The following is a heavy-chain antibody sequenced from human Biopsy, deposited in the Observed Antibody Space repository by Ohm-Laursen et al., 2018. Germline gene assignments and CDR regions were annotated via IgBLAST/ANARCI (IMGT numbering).Heavy chain of an antibody. CDR1: GGSFTGHY. V-gene: IGHV4-59*11. Sequence: SGTLSLTCTVSGGSFTGHYWTWIRQPPGKGLEWIGHISHTGYTSYKPSLKSRVTIPLDTSRKHFSLRLTSLAAADTAVYYCARGSNEYGGLYFPHWGQGTLVTVSS. CDR2: ISHTGYT. D-gene: IGHD4-23*01. CDR3: ARGSNEYGGLYFPH. J-gene: IGHJ1*01.